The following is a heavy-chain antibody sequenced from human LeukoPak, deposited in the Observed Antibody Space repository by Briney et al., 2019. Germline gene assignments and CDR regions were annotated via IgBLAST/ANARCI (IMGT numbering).Heavy chain of an antibody. Sequence: SETLSLTCTVSGGSISTYYWVWIRQPPGKGLEWIGYIYYNGNTNYNPSLKSRVTISIDTSKTQFSLRLSSVTAADTAVYYCARWNYYEISGRVFDYWGQGTLVSVSS. CDR3: ARWNYYEISGRVFDY. CDR2: IYYNGNT. D-gene: IGHD3-22*01. V-gene: IGHV4-59*08. J-gene: IGHJ4*02. CDR1: GGSISTYY.